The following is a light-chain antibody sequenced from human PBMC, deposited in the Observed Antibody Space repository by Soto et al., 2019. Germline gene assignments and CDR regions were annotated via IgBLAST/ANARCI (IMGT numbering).Light chain of an antibody. CDR2: FAS. V-gene: IGKV1-39*01. J-gene: IGKJ1*01. CDR1: QTIITY. CDR3: QQTYTLPHT. Sequence: DIQMTQSPSSLSASVGDTVTITCRASQTIITYLNWYQQKPGKAPKLLIYFASTLQSGVPSRFSGSRSGTDFTLTISSLQPEDFATYYCQQTYTLPHTCCQGTKVDVK.